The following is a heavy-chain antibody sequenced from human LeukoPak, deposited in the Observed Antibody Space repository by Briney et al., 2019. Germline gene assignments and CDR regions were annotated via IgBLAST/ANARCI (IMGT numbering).Heavy chain of an antibody. CDR2: ISYDGSNK. CDR1: GFTFNSYG. V-gene: IGHV3-30*18. J-gene: IGHJ6*03. CDR3: AKSGVVWFGELSPKRCYYMDV. D-gene: IGHD3-10*01. Sequence: TGGSLRLSCAASGFTFNSYGMHWVRQAPGKGLEWVAVISYDGSNKYYADSVKGRFTISRDNSKNTLYLQMNSLRAEDTAVYYCAKSGVVWFGELSPKRCYYMDVWGKGTTVTVSS.